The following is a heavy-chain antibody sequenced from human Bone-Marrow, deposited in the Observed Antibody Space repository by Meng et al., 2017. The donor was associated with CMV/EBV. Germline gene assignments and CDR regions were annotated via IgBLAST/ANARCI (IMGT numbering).Heavy chain of an antibody. D-gene: IGHD5-18*01. CDR3: AKEGRGYSYFDY. CDR2: ISWNSGSI. V-gene: IGHV3-9*01. Sequence: LSLTCAASGFTFSSYWMHWVRQAPGKGLEWVSGISWNSGSIGYADSVKGRFTISRDNAKNSLYLQMNSLRAEDTALYYCAKEGRGYSYFDYWGQGTLVTVSS. CDR1: GFTFSSYW. J-gene: IGHJ4*02.